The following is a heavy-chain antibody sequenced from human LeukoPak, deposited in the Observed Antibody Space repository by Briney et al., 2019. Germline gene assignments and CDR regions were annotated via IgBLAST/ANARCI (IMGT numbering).Heavy chain of an antibody. D-gene: IGHD3-10*01. CDR3: AGSMVRGVRAYYYMDV. V-gene: IGHV4-59*01. Sequence: SETLSLTCTVSGGSISSYYWSWIRQPPGKGLEWIGYIYYSGSTNYNPSLKSRVTISVDTSKNQFSLKLSSVTAADTAVYYCAGSMVRGVRAYYYMDVWGKGTTVTVSS. J-gene: IGHJ6*03. CDR1: GGSISSYY. CDR2: IYYSGST.